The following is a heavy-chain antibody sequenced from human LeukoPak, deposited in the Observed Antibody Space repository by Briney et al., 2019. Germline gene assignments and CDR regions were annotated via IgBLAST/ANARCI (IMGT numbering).Heavy chain of an antibody. J-gene: IGHJ4*02. V-gene: IGHV4-39*01. CDR2: IYYSGST. CDR3: ARGGVYYDSSGYYPFDY. D-gene: IGHD3-22*01. Sequence: PSETLSLTCTVSTGSISSSSYYWGWIRQSPGKGLEWIGSIYYSGSTYYNPSLKSRVTISVDTSKNQFSLKLSSVTAADTAVYYCARGGVYYDSSGYYPFDYWGQGTLVTVSS. CDR1: TGSISSSSYY.